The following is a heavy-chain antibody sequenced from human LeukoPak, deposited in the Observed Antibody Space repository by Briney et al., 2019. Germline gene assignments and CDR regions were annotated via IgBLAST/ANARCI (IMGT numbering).Heavy chain of an antibody. CDR1: GYTFTAYY. CDR2: INPNSGGT. D-gene: IGHD3-22*01. CDR3: ARQDYYDGTGFDY. J-gene: IGHJ4*02. V-gene: IGHV1-2*02. Sequence: ASVKVSCKASGYTFTAYYMHWVRQAPGQGLEWMGWINPNSGGTKYAQNFQGRVTMTRDTSITTAYMELSRLRSDDTAVYYCARQDYYDGTGFDYWGQGTLVTVSS.